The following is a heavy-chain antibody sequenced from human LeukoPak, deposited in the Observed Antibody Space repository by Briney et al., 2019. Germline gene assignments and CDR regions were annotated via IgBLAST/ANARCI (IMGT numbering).Heavy chain of an antibody. J-gene: IGHJ2*01. CDR2: IYYSGST. V-gene: IGHV4-59*01. CDR3: AADSAWGPFDL. D-gene: IGHD6-19*01. Sequence: SETLSLTCTVSGGSISSYYGSWIRQPPGKGLEWIGYIYYSGSTNYHPSLKSRVTLSRDPSKNQSSLKLSSPTAADPAVYYCAADSAWGPFDLWGRGTLVTVSS. CDR1: GGSISSYY.